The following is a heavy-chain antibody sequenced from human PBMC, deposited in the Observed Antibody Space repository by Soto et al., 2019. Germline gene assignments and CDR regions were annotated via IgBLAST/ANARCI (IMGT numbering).Heavy chain of an antibody. CDR1: GGTFSSYA. V-gene: IGHV1-69*01. J-gene: IGHJ4*02. CDR3: ASPAVDCSGGSCYLGG. D-gene: IGHD2-15*01. Sequence: QVQLVQSGAEVKKPGSSVKVSCKASGGTFSSYAISWVRQAPGQGLEWMGGIIPIFGTANYAQKFQGRVTITADESTSTAYMELSSLRSEDTAVYYCASPAVDCSGGSCYLGGWGQGTLVTVSS. CDR2: IIPIFGTA.